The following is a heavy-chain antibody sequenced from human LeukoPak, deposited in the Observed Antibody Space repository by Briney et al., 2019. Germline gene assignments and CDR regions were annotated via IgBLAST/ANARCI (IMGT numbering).Heavy chain of an antibody. Sequence: PGGSLRLSCAASGFTFSNFGMNWVRQAPGKGLGWVSYISSTSTTIYYADSVKGRFTISRDNAKNSLYLQMNSLRAEDTAVYYCARDRNVNYFDYWGQGTLVTVSS. D-gene: IGHD1-14*01. CDR3: ARDRNVNYFDY. V-gene: IGHV3-48*01. CDR1: GFTFSNFG. CDR2: ISSTSTTI. J-gene: IGHJ4*02.